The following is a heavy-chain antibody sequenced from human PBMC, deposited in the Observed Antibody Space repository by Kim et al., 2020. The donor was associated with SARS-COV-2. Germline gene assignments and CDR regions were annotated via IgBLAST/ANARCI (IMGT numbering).Heavy chain of an antibody. J-gene: IGHJ3*01. Sequence: GGSLRLSCAASGFTFNNHWMYWVRQVPGKGLVWVARINGDGSTTDHADSVRGRFMIARDNAKNTLFLQMNSVTEDDTAIYYCSRSRCPGSTCRGFDPFDFWGRGTLVTVSS. V-gene: IGHV3-74*01. CDR2: INGDGSTT. CDR3: SRSRCPGSTCRGFDPFDF. D-gene: IGHD1-7*01. CDR1: GFTFNNHW.